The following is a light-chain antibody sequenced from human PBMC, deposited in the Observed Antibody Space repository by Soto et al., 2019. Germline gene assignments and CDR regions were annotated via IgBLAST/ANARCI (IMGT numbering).Light chain of an antibody. CDR2: LGS. CDR1: QSLLHSNGYSY. V-gene: IGKV2-28*01. Sequence: DIVMTQSPLSLPVTPGEPASISCRSSQSLLHSNGYSYLDWYLQKPGQSPQLLIYLGSNRASGVPDRFSGSGSGTDFTLEISRVEAEDVGVYYCMQPLQSWTFGQGTKVDIK. CDR3: MQPLQSWT. J-gene: IGKJ1*01.